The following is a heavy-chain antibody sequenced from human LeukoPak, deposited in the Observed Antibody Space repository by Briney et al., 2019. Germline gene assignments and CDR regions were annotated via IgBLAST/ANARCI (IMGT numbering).Heavy chain of an antibody. V-gene: IGHV3-9*01. CDR2: ISWNSGSI. CDR1: GFTFNTFA. Sequence: GGSLRLSRAASGFTFNTFAMNWVRQAPGKGLEWVSGISWNSGSIGYADSVKGRFTISRDNAKNSLYLQMNSLRAEDTALYYCAKDMGRYYYGSGSYWYYYGMDVWGQGTTVTVSS. CDR3: AKDMGRYYYGSGSYWYYYGMDV. D-gene: IGHD3-10*01. J-gene: IGHJ6*02.